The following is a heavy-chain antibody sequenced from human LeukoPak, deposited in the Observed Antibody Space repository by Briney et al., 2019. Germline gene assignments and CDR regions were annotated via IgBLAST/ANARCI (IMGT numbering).Heavy chain of an antibody. CDR1: GGSISSSSYY. Sequence: SETLSLTCTVSGGSISSSSYYWGWIRQPPGKGLEWIGSIYYSGSTYYNPSLKSRVTISVDTSKNQFSLKLSSVTAADTAVYYCARATMVRGVKRGYYYYMDVWGKGTTVTISS. J-gene: IGHJ6*03. D-gene: IGHD3-10*01. CDR3: ARATMVRGVKRGYYYYMDV. CDR2: IYYSGST. V-gene: IGHV4-39*01.